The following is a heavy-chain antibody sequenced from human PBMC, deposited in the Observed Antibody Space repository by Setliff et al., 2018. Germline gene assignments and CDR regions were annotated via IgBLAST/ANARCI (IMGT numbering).Heavy chain of an antibody. Sequence: QSGGSLRLSCAASGFTFSSYAMSWVRQAPGKGLEWVSAISGSGGSTYYADSVKGRFTISRDNSKNTLYLQMNSLRAEDTAVYYCAKGLLDYDILTGYYRGSEGDYYGMDVWGQGTTVTVSS. CDR2: ISGSGGST. CDR3: AKGLLDYDILTGYYRGSEGDYYGMDV. J-gene: IGHJ6*02. D-gene: IGHD3-9*01. V-gene: IGHV3-23*01. CDR1: GFTFSSYA.